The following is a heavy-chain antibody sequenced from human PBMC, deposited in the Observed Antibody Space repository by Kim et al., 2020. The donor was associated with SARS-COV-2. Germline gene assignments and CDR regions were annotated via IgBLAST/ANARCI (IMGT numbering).Heavy chain of an antibody. Sequence: SETLSLTCTVSGGSISSYYWSWIRQPPGKGLEWIGYIYYSGSINYNPALKSRVTISVDTSKNQFSLKLSSVTAADTAVYYCARHPVGYSSGWIDYWGQGTLVTVSS. J-gene: IGHJ4*02. CDR1: GGSISSYY. D-gene: IGHD6-19*01. V-gene: IGHV4-59*08. CDR2: IYYSGSI. CDR3: ARHPVGYSSGWIDY.